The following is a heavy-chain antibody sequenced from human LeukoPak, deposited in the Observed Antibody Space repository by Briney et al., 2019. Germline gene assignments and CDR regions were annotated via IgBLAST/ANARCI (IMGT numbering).Heavy chain of an antibody. CDR1: GFTFSSYG. Sequence: PGRSLRLSCAASGFTFSSYGMHWARQAPGKGLEWVAVIWYDGSNKYYADSVKGRFTISRDNSKNTLYLQMNSLRAEDTAVYYCARGVGAGYCSSTSCRAGYYYYYYMDVWGKGTTVTVSS. J-gene: IGHJ6*03. D-gene: IGHD2-2*01. V-gene: IGHV3-33*01. CDR3: ARGVGAGYCSSTSCRAGYYYYYYMDV. CDR2: IWYDGSNK.